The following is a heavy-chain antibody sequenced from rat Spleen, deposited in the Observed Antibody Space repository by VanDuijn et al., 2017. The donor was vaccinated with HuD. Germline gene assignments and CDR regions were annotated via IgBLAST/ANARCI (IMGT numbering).Heavy chain of an antibody. CDR2: ISTSGGST. CDR1: GFTFSSFP. D-gene: IGHD1-10*01. J-gene: IGHJ4*01. Sequence: EVQLVESGGGLVQPGRSMKLSCAASGFTFSSFPMAWVRQAPTKGLEWVATISTSGGSTYYRDSVKGRFTISRDNAKSTLYLQMNSLRSEDTATYYCTRDLVTTPYYYVMDAWGQGASVTVSS. CDR3: TRDLVTTPYYYVMDA. V-gene: IGHV5-46*01.